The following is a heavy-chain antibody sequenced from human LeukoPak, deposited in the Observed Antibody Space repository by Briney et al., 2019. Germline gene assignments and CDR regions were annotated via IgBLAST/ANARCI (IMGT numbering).Heavy chain of an antibody. CDR2: IIPIFGTA. V-gene: IGHV1-69*13. CDR3: ARVARVEAYYFDY. CDR1: GGTFSSYA. Sequence: SVKVSCKASGGTFSSYAISWVRQAPGQGLEWMGGIIPIFGTANYAQKFQGRVTITADESTSTAYMELSSLRSEDTAVYYCARVARVEAYYFDYWGQGTLVTVSS. D-gene: IGHD1-26*01. J-gene: IGHJ4*02.